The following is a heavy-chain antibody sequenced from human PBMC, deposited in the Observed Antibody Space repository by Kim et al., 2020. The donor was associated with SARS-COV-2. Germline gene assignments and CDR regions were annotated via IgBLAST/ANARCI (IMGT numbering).Heavy chain of an antibody. J-gene: IGHJ6*03. CDR2: INWNGGGT. V-gene: IGHV3-20*04. CDR3: ARLVNPGSANGFLGYMDV. Sequence: GGSLRLSCAASGFAFDDYAMSWVRQVPGKGLEWVSGINWNGGGTHYADSVKGRFTISRDNAQNSLFLQMNSLRVEDTALYYCARLVNPGSANGFLGYMDVWGKGTTVIVSS. CDR1: GFAFDDYA. D-gene: IGHD2-8*01.